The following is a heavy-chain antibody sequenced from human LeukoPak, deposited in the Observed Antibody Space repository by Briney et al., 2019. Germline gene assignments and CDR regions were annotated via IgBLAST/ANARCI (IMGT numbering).Heavy chain of an antibody. J-gene: IGHJ4*02. CDR1: GFTFISYA. V-gene: IGHV3-23*01. D-gene: IGHD2-2*01. CDR2: ISSSSSYI. CDR3: VKRTMAGVLERRTYYFDY. Sequence: GGSLRLSCAATGFTFISYAMNWVRQAPGEGLEWVSSISSSSSYIYYAYSVKGRFTISRDNSKSTLFLQMNSLRDEDTALYYCVKRTMAGVLERRTYYFDYWGQGSLVTVSP.